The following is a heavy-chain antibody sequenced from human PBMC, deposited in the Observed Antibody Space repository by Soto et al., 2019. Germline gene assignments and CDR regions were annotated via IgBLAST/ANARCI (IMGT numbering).Heavy chain of an antibody. D-gene: IGHD2-8*02. Sequence: PXESLTISCQGSGYAFSSYWIALVRQMPGKGLEWMGIIYPGDSDTRYSPSLQGQVTISVDKSITTAYLQWSSLKASDTAMYYCARGYCTATICDPWFDPWGQGTLVTVSS. J-gene: IGHJ5*02. CDR1: GYAFSSYW. CDR2: IYPGDSDT. CDR3: ARGYCTATICDPWFDP. V-gene: IGHV5-51*01.